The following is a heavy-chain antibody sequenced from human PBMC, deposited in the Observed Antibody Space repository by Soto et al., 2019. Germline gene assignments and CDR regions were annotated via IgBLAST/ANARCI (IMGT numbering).Heavy chain of an antibody. CDR3: ARHDGYSYGYRYYYYGMDV. J-gene: IGHJ6*02. CDR2: IYPGDSDT. Sequence: HGESLKISCKGSGYSFTSYWIGWVRQMPGKGLEWMGIIYPGDSDTRYSPSFQGQVTISADKSISTAYLQWSSLKASDTAMYYCARHDGYSYGYRYYYYGMDVWGQGTTVTVSS. V-gene: IGHV5-51*01. D-gene: IGHD5-18*01. CDR1: GYSFTSYW.